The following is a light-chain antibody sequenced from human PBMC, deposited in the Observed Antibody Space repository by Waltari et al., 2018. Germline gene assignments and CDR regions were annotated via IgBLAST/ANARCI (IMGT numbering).Light chain of an antibody. CDR3: AAWDDRLDVVV. CDR2: RDD. J-gene: IGLJ2*01. Sequence: QSMLTQPPSASATPGQRVTISCSGASSNIGTNCVYWYQQIPGTAPKLPLYRDDPRPPWVPDPFPGLKSGTSAFLGISGIRSEDEADYHWAAWDDRLDVVVLGGGTQLTVL. CDR1: SSNIGTNC. V-gene: IGLV1-47*01.